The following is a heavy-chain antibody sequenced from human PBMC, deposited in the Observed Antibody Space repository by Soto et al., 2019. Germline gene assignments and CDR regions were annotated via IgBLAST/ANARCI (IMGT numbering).Heavy chain of an antibody. V-gene: IGHV4-31*03. CDR2: IYYSGLT. D-gene: IGHD1-26*01. CDR3: ARSRSYYVEDFQK. Sequence: SEALSLTCSVSGDSISTEGYYWSWIRQHPGKGLEWIGYIYYSGLTSYNPSLKSRVTISRATSKNQFYLKLSSVTAADTAVYYCARSRSYYVEDFQKWGQGTLVTVSS. CDR1: GDSISTEGYY. J-gene: IGHJ1*01.